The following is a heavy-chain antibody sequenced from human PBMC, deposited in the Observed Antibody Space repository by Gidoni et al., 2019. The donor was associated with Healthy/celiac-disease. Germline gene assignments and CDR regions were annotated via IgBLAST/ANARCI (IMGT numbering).Heavy chain of an antibody. CDR2: IDPSDSYT. J-gene: IGHJ2*01. CDR3: ARGGDGYNFEVNWYFDL. D-gene: IGHD5-12*01. CDR1: GSSFTSYW. V-gene: IGHV5-10-1*03. Sequence: EVQLVQSGAEVTKPGASLRISCQGSGSSFTSYWISWVRQMPGKGLEWMGRIDPSDSYTNYSPSFQGHVTISADKSISTAYLQWSSLKASDTAMYYCARGGDGYNFEVNWYFDLWGRGTLVTVSS.